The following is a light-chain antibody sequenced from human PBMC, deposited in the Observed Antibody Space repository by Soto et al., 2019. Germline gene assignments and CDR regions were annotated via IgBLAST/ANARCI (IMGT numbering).Light chain of an antibody. CDR1: SGHSTYA. CDR2: LNSDGSH. CDR3: QTWGTGIHVV. Sequence: QSVLTQSPSASASLGASVKLTCTLSSGHSTYAIAWHQQQPEKGPRYLMKLNSDGSHNKGDGIPDRLSGSSSGAERYLTISSLQSEDEADYYCQTWGTGIHVVFGGGTKLTVL. J-gene: IGLJ2*01. V-gene: IGLV4-69*01.